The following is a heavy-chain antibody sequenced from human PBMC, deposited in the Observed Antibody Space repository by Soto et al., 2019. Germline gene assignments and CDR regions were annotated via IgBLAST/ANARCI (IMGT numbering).Heavy chain of an antibody. Sequence: EVQLVESGGGLVQPGGSLRLSCAASGFTFSSYWMSWVRQAPGKGLEWVANIKQDGSDKYYVGSVKGRFTISRDNAKNSLYLQTNSLTAEDTAIYSCAKVKSLAGQEWGQGALVTVSS. V-gene: IGHV3-7*05. CDR2: IKQDGSDK. J-gene: IGHJ4*02. CDR3: AKVKSLAGQE. CDR1: GFTFSSYW. D-gene: IGHD6-6*01.